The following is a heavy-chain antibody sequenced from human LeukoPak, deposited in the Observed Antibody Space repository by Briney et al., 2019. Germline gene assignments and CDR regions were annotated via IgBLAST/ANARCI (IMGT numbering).Heavy chain of an antibody. D-gene: IGHD2-15*01. CDR2: IIPIFGTA. CDR1: GGTFSSYA. CDR3: ARVPYCSGGSCLLRGYYFDF. J-gene: IGHJ4*02. Sequence: SVKVSCKASGGTFSSYAISWVRQASGQGLEWMGGIIPIFGTANYAQKFQGRVTITADESTSTAYMELSSLRSEDTAVYYCARVPYCSGGSCLLRGYYFDFWGQGTLVTVSS. V-gene: IGHV1-69*01.